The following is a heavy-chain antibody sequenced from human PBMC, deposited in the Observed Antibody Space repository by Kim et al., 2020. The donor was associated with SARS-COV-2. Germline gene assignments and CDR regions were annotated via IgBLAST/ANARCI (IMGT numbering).Heavy chain of an antibody. D-gene: IGHD5-12*01. CDR2: ISAYNGNT. V-gene: IGHV1-18*01. CDR1: GYTFTSYG. Sequence: ASVKVSCKASGYTFTSYGISWVRQAPGQGLEWMGWISAYNGNTNYAQKLQGRVTMTTDTSTSTAYMELRSLRSDDTAMYYCARDRTRGYSGYDYWWFDPWGQGTLVTVSS. CDR3: ARDRTRGYSGYDYWWFDP. J-gene: IGHJ5*02.